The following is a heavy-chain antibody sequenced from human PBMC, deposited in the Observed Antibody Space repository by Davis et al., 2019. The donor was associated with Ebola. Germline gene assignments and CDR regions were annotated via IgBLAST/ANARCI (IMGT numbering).Heavy chain of an antibody. V-gene: IGHV1-2*04. J-gene: IGHJ6*02. CDR1: GYTFTSYG. Sequence: ASVKVSCKASGYTFTSYGINWVRQATGQGLEWMGWMNPNSGGTNYAQKFQGWVTMTRDTSISTAYMELSRLRSDDTAVYYCAREGEATGRGYYYYGMDVWGQGTTVTVSS. CDR2: MNPNSGGT. CDR3: AREGEATGRGYYYYGMDV. D-gene: IGHD1-26*01.